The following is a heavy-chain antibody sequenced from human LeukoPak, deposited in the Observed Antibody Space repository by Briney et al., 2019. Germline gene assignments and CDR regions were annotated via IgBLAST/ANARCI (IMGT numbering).Heavy chain of an antibody. CDR2: ISSSSSTI. CDR3: GANWSCDY. CDR1: GFTFSSYS. J-gene: IGHJ4*02. D-gene: IGHD1-20*01. V-gene: IGHV3-48*01. Sequence: PGGSLRLSCAASGFTFSSYSMNWVRQAPGKGLEWVSYISSSSSTIYYADSVKGRFTISRDNSKNTLYLQMNSLRAEDTAIYYCGANWSCDYWGQGTLVTVSS.